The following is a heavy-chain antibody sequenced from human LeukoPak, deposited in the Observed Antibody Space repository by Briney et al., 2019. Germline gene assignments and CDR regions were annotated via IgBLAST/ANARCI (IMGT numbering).Heavy chain of an antibody. CDR2: ISSSSSYI. J-gene: IGHJ1*01. CDR1: GFTFSSYS. V-gene: IGHV3-21*01. CDR3: ARGSVGGVVVAAMTPDAEYFQH. Sequence: GGSLRLSCAASGFTFSSYSVNWVRQAPGKGLEWVSSISSSSSYIYYADSVKGRFTISRDNAKNSLYLQMNSLRAEDTAVYYCARGSVGGVVVAAMTPDAEYFQHWGQGTLVTVSS. D-gene: IGHD2-15*01.